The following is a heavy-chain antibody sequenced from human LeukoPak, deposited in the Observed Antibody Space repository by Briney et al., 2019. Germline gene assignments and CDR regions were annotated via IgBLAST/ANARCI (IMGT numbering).Heavy chain of an antibody. J-gene: IGHJ6*02. Sequence: GASVKVSCKASGYTFTSYGISWVRQAPGQGLEWTGWISAYNGNTNYAQKLQGRVTMTTDTSTSTAYMELRSLRSDDTAVYYCARDQGFISKINQDYYYYGMEVWGQGTTVTVSS. CDR1: GYTFTSYG. CDR2: ISAYNGNT. V-gene: IGHV1-18*01. D-gene: IGHD3-16*02. CDR3: ARDQGFISKINQDYYYYGMEV.